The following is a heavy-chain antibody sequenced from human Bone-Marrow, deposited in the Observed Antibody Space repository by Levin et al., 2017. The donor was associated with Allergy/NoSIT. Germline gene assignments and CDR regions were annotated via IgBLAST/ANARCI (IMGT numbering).Heavy chain of an antibody. D-gene: IGHD3-16*01. V-gene: IGHV4-38-2*02. CDR2: IYHSGST. Sequence: SETLSLTCTVSGYSISNGYNWGWIRQSPGKGLEWIASIYHSGSTYYNPSLKSRVTISVDTSKNQFSLKLRSLTAADTAVYYCARAGMITFGGSHFDYWGQGALVTVSS. J-gene: IGHJ4*02. CDR3: ARAGMITFGGSHFDY. CDR1: GYSISNGYN.